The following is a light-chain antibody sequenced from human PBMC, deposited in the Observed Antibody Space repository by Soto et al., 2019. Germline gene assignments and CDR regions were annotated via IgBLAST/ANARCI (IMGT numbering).Light chain of an antibody. J-gene: IGKJ4*01. CDR1: QSVTTF. Sequence: EIVLTQSPVTLSLSPGERATLSCRASQSVTTFLAWYQQKPGQAPRLLIYDVSNRATGIPARFSGSGSGSXXXXXXXXLXPEDFXXYYCXXRINWPLTFGGGTKVEIK. CDR3: XXRINWPLT. CDR2: DVS. V-gene: IGKV3-11*01.